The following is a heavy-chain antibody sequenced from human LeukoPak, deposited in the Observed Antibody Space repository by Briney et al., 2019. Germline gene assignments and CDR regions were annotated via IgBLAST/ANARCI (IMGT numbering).Heavy chain of an antibody. D-gene: IGHD2-21*02. V-gene: IGHV4-59*01. CDR2: IYYSGST. J-gene: IGHJ6*03. CDR3: ARTKAYCGGDCYLGYYYYYMDV. CDR1: GGSISTYY. Sequence: SETLSLTCTVSGGSISTYYWSWIRQPPGKGLEWIGYIYYSGSTNYNPSLKSRVTISVDTSKNLFSLKLSSVTAADTAVYYCARTKAYCGGDCYLGYYYYYMDVWGKGTTVTISS.